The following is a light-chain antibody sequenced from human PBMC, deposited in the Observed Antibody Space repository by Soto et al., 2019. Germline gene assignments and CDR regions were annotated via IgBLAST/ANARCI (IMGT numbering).Light chain of an antibody. CDR2: LEGSGTY. CDR1: SGHSAYI. J-gene: IGLJ3*02. Sequence: QSVLTQPSSASASLGSSVKLTCTLSSGHSAYIIAWHQHQPGRAPRHLMKLEGSGTYNKGSGVPDRFSGSSSGADRYLSISNLQFDDEADYYCETWDSNTRVFGGRTQLTVL. CDR3: ETWDSNTRV. V-gene: IGLV4-60*02.